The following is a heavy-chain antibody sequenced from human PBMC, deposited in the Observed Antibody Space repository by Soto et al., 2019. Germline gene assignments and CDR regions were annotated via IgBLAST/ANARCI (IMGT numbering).Heavy chain of an antibody. CDR1: GFTFSSYA. D-gene: IGHD2-2*03. V-gene: IGHV3-23*01. CDR2: ISGSGGGT. J-gene: IGHJ4*02. CDR3: AKDRGYCSGTSCYGYYFDY. Sequence: GGSLRLSCAASGFTFSSYAMSWVRQAPGKGLEWVSAISGSGGGTYYADSVKGRFTISRDNSKSTLYLQMNSLRAEDTAVYYCAKDRGYCSGTSCYGYYFDYWGQGTLVTVSS.